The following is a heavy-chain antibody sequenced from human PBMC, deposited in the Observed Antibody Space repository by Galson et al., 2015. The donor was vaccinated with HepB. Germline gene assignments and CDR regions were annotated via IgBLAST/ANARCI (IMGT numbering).Heavy chain of an antibody. D-gene: IGHD6-13*01. CDR2: ISYDGSNK. J-gene: IGHJ4*02. V-gene: IGHV3-30*18. CDR3: AKDTLRIADYLEGYFDY. Sequence: SLRLSCAASGFTFSSYGMHWVRQAPGKGLEWVAVISYDGSNKYYADSVKGRFTISRDNSKNTLYPQMNSLRAEDTAVYYCAKDTLRIADYLEGYFDYWGQGTLVTVSS. CDR1: GFTFSSYG.